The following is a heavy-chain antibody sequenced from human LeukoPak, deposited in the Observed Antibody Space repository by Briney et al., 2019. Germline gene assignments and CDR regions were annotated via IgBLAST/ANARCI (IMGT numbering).Heavy chain of an antibody. CDR1: GLTFSRYW. CDR3: AREGKNYYGSGSSEYYFDY. V-gene: IGHV3-7*01. Sequence: GGSLRLSCAASGLTFSRYWMTWFRQAPGKGLEWVANIKQDGSEKYYVDSVKGRFTISRDNAKNSLYLQMNSLRAEDTAVYYCAREGKNYYGSGSSEYYFDYWGQGTLVTVSS. D-gene: IGHD3-10*01. J-gene: IGHJ4*02. CDR2: IKQDGSEK.